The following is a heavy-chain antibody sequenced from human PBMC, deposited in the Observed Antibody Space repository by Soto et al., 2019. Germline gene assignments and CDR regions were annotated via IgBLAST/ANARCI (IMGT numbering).Heavy chain of an antibody. J-gene: IGHJ6*02. CDR3: ARRGYSSSWYYYYYYGMDV. V-gene: IGHV1-8*01. D-gene: IGHD6-13*01. Sequence: QVQLVQSGAEVKKPGASVKVSCKASGYTFTSYDINWVRQATGQGLEWMGWMNPNSGNTGYAQKFQGRVTMTRNTSISTAYMKLSSLRCEDTAVYYCARRGYSSSWYYYYYYGMDVWGQGTTVTVSS. CDR2: MNPNSGNT. CDR1: GYTFTSYD.